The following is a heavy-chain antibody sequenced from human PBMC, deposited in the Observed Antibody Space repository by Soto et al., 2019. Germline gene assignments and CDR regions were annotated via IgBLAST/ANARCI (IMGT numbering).Heavy chain of an antibody. V-gene: IGHV3-30*18. J-gene: IGHJ4*02. CDR1: RFSLSGHC. CDR2: ISDDGSSK. CDR3: AKFRYIKLHDY. Sequence: AVTLRLSCSVSRFSLSGHCMHLVRQAPGKGLEWVAVISDDGSSKYCADSVKGRLTICRDNSKNTLYLQMNSLRAEDMAIYYCAKFRYIKLHDYWGQGTLVTVPQ. D-gene: IGHD3-16*02.